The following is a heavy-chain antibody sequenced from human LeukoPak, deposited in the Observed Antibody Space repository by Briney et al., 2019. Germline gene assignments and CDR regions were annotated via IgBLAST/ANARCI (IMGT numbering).Heavy chain of an antibody. Sequence: GGSLRLSCAASGFPFSGCWMPWVRQAPGKGLVWVSRNDDGAGTTYADSVKGRFTISRDNAKNTLYLQMNSLRVEDTAVYYCARSASGYDAWGQGTLVTVSS. CDR3: ARSASGYDA. V-gene: IGHV3-74*01. J-gene: IGHJ5*02. D-gene: IGHD5-12*01. CDR2: NDDGAGT. CDR1: GFPFSGCW.